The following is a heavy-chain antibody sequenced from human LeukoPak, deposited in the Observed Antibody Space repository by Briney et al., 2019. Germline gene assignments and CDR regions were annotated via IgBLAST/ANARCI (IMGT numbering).Heavy chain of an antibody. J-gene: IGHJ5*02. Sequence: SETLSLTCAVYGGSFSGYYWSWIRQPPGKGLEWIGEINHSGSTNYNPSLKSRVTISVDTSKNQFSLKLSSVTAADTAVYYCARTITIFGVVTDFDPWGQGTLVTVSS. CDR1: GGSFSGYY. V-gene: IGHV4-34*01. D-gene: IGHD3-3*01. CDR2: INHSGST. CDR3: ARTITIFGVVTDFDP.